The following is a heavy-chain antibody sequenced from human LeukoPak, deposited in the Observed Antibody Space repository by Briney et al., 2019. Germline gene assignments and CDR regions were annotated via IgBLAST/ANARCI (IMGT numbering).Heavy chain of an antibody. J-gene: IGHJ4*02. Sequence: GGSLRLSCAASGFTFSSYSMNWVRQAPGKGLEWVSSISSSSSYIYYADSVKGRFTISRDNAKNSLYLQMNSLRAEDTAVYYCAKALIPRDTAMVKGYWGQGTLVTVSS. D-gene: IGHD5-18*01. CDR1: GFTFSSYS. CDR2: ISSSSSYI. CDR3: AKALIPRDTAMVKGY. V-gene: IGHV3-21*01.